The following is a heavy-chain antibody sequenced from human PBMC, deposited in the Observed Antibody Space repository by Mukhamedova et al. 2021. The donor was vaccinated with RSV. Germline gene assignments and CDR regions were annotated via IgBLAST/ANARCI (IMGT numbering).Heavy chain of an antibody. Sequence: WVSGMSGSGVNTNYADSVKGRFTISRDNSKNTLNLQMSSLRADDTAIYYCAKGLMRIRFDPWGQGTLVTVSS. J-gene: IGHJ5*02. CDR3: AKGLMRIRFDP. D-gene: IGHD2-15*01. CDR2: MSGSGVNT. V-gene: IGHV3-23*01.